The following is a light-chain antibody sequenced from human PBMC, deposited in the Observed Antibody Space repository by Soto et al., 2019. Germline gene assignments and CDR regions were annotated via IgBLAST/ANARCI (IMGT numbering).Light chain of an antibody. J-gene: IGLJ3*02. V-gene: IGLV2-14*01. CDR3: SSDTTRSTLV. Sequence: QSVLTQPASVSGSPGQSITISCTGSYKYVSWYQQHPGKAPKFMIYEVSNRPSGVSNRFSGSKSGNTASLTISGLQAEDEADYYCSSDTTRSTLVFGGGTKVTVL. CDR1: YKY. CDR2: EVS.